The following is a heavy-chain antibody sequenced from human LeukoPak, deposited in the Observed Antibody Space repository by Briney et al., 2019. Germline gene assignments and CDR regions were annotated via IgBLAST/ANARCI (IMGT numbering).Heavy chain of an antibody. CDR3: AITVTTPYYYYMDV. Sequence: PSETLSLTDTVSGRSISSYYWSWIRQPPGKGLEWIGYIYYSGSTNYNPSLKSRVTISVDTSKNQFSLKLSSVTAADTAVYYCAITVTTPYYYYMDVWGKGTTVTVSS. CDR1: GRSISSYY. CDR2: IYYSGST. V-gene: IGHV4-59*01. D-gene: IGHD4-17*01. J-gene: IGHJ6*03.